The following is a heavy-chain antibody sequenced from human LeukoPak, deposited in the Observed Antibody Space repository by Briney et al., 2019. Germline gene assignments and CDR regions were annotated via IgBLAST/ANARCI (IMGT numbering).Heavy chain of an antibody. Sequence: SVTVSCEASGGTFSSYAISWVRQAPGQGLEWMGGIIPIFGTANYAQKFQGRVTITADESTSTAYMELSSLRSEDTAVYYCARGLVRGVHYYFDYWGQGTLVTVSS. V-gene: IGHV1-69*13. CDR2: IIPIFGTA. D-gene: IGHD3-10*01. CDR3: ARGLVRGVHYYFDY. CDR1: GGTFSSYA. J-gene: IGHJ4*02.